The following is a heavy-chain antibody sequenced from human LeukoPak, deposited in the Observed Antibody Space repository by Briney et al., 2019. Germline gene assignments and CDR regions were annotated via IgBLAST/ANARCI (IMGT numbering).Heavy chain of an antibody. CDR2: IIPILGIA. CDR3: ARGRYYGSGSKNWFDS. V-gene: IGHV1-69*02. J-gene: IGHJ5*01. Sequence: ASVKVSCKASGDTFSDYTVNWVRQGPGQGLEWMGRIIPILGIATYAQKFQDRVTITADRSTSTAYMELSSLRSEDTAVYYCARGRYYGSGSKNWFDSWGQGTPVTVSS. D-gene: IGHD3-10*01. CDR1: GDTFSDYT.